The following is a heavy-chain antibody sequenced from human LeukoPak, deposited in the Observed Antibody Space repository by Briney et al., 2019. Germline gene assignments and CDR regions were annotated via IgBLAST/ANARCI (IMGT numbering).Heavy chain of an antibody. CDR1: GFTFSSYS. Sequence: GGSLRLSCAASGFTFSSYSMNWVRQAPGKGLEWVSSISSISSFINYADSVKGRFTISRDNAKISLYLEMNSLRAEDTAVYYCARDMRAAYGSGTYSYYFDYWGQGTLVTVSS. J-gene: IGHJ4*02. D-gene: IGHD3-10*01. CDR3: ARDMRAAYGSGTYSYYFDY. CDR2: ISSISSFI. V-gene: IGHV3-21*01.